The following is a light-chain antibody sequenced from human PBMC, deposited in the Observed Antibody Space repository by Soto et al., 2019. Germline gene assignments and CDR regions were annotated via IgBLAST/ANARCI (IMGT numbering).Light chain of an antibody. V-gene: IGLV2-14*01. Sequence: SVLSQPASISGSPAQSITIPFTGASSDIGLYNYVSWYQHHPGKAPKLLISEVNVRPSGLSDRFSASKAGNTASLTISGLQPEDEAYYYCSSLSTTSTPIVFGSGTKVTVL. CDR3: SSLSTTSTPIV. CDR1: SSDIGLYNY. CDR2: EVN. J-gene: IGLJ1*01.